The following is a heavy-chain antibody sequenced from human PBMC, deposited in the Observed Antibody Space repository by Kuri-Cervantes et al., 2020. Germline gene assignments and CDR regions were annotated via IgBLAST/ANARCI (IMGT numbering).Heavy chain of an antibody. CDR2: IYHNGNT. CDR1: GYSISSGYY. V-gene: IGHV4-38-2*01. CDR3: ARHYMTGTTFDY. Sequence: SETLSLTCAVSGYSISSGYYWGWIRQPPGSGLEWIGSIYHNGNTYYNPSLKSRVTISVDTSKNRFSLKLSSVTAADTAVYYCARHYMTGTTFDYWGQGTLVTVSS. D-gene: IGHD1-7*01. J-gene: IGHJ4*02.